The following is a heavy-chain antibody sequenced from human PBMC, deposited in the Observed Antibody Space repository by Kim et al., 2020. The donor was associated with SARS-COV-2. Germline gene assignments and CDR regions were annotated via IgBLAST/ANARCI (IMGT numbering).Heavy chain of an antibody. CDR1: GYTFTGYY. J-gene: IGHJ5*02. CDR2: INPDSGGT. D-gene: IGHD3-10*01. V-gene: IGHV1-2*02. Sequence: ASVKVSCKTSGYTFTGYYIHWVRQAPGQGLEWMGWINPDSGGTNYAQKFQGRVTMTRDTSITTAYMEVNRLRSDDTAVYYCGRDLNHYGSGWGWFDPWGQGTLVTVSS. CDR3: GRDLNHYGSGWGWFDP.